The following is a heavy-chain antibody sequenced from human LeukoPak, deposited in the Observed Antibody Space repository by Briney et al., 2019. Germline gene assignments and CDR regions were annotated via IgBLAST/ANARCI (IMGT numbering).Heavy chain of an antibody. CDR2: ISGSGDAT. J-gene: IGHJ4*02. Sequence: PGGSLRLSCAASGFNFNDYAMSWVRQAPGKGLEWVSAISGSGDATYYVDSVKGRFTISRDNSKNTLYLQVNSLRAEDTAVYYCTNCARAGGYCYYDYWGQGTLVTVSS. CDR3: TNCARAGGYCYYDY. CDR1: GFNFNDYA. V-gene: IGHV3-23*01. D-gene: IGHD2-21*02.